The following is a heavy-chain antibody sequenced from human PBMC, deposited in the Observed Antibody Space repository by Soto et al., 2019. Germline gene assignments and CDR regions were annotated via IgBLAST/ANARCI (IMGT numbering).Heavy chain of an antibody. CDR2: IIPIFGTA. CDR1: GGTFSSYA. V-gene: IGHV1-69*01. Sequence: VKVSCKASGGTFSSYAISWVRQAPGQGLEWMGGIIPIFGTANYAQKFQGRVTITADESTSTAYMELSSLRSEDTAVYYCARTVAPPITMIAKGDAFDIWGQGTMVTVSS. CDR3: ARTVAPPITMIAKGDAFDI. D-gene: IGHD3-22*01. J-gene: IGHJ3*02.